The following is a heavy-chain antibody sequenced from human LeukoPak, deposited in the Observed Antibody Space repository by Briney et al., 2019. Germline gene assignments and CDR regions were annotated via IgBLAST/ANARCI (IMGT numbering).Heavy chain of an antibody. CDR1: GGSISSYY. J-gene: IGHJ4*02. V-gene: IGHV4-59*01. Sequence: SETLSLTCTVSGGSISSYYWSWIRQPPGKGLEWIGYIYYSGSTNYNPSLKSRVTISVDTSKNQFSLNLSSVTAADTAVYYCARLQSEDYDSLVYFDYWGQGTLVTVSS. CDR3: ARLQSEDYDSLVYFDY. CDR2: IYYSGST. D-gene: IGHD3-22*01.